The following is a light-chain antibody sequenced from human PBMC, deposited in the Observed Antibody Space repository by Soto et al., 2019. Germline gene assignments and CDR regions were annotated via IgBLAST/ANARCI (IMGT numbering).Light chain of an antibody. CDR2: DAS. V-gene: IGKV3-15*01. CDR3: QQYNDWPPLT. CDR1: QSIRTN. Sequence: EIMMTQSPATVSVSPGERATLSCRASQSIRTNVAWYQQKPGQALRLLIYDASTRATGLSSRFSGSGSGTEFTPAISRLQSEDVAVYFGQQYNDWPPLTFGGGTRLEI. J-gene: IGKJ4*01.